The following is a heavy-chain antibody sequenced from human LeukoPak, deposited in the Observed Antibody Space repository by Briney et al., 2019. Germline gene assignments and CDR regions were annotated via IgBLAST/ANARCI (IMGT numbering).Heavy chain of an antibody. CDR3: ARCYDILTGRISSFDY. CDR1: GFTFSSYS. J-gene: IGHJ4*02. D-gene: IGHD3-9*01. CDR2: IHSGGNT. V-gene: IGHV3-66*01. Sequence: GGSLRLSCAASGFTFSSYSMNWVRQAPGKGLEWVSVIHSGGNTYYADSVKGRFTISRDNSKNMLYLQMNSLRAEDTAVYYCARCYDILTGRISSFDYWGQGTLVTVSS.